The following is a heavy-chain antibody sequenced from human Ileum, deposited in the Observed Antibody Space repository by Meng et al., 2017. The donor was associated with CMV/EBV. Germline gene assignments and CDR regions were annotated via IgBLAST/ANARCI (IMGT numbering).Heavy chain of an antibody. J-gene: IGHJ4*02. D-gene: IGHD2-15*01. V-gene: IGHV3-23*01. CDR3: GKPFCSGGSCG. CDR1: GFTFSTYA. CDR2: ISGSGGGGST. Sequence: GESLKISCAASGFTFSTYAMSWVRQAPGKGLEWVSGISGSGGGGSTYYADSVKGRFTISRDNSKNTLYRQMNSLRADDTAVYYCGKPFCSGGSCGWGQGTLVTVSS.